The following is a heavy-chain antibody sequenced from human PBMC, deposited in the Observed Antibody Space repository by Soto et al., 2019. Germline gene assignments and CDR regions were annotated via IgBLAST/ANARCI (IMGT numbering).Heavy chain of an antibody. CDR2: INAGNGDT. D-gene: IGHD3-16*01. V-gene: IGHV1-3*01. CDR3: ARSLGTSTFLHFFDP. Sequence: ASVKVSCKASGYTXTSYVMHWVRQAPGQSLEWMGWINAGNGDTKYSQRFQGRVTITRDTSATTAYMELSSLTSEDSAVYYCARSLGTSTFLHFFDPWGQGALVTVSS. J-gene: IGHJ5*02. CDR1: GYTXTSYV.